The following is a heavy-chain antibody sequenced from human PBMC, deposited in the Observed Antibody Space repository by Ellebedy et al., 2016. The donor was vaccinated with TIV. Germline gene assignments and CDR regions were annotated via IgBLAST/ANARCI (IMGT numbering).Heavy chain of an antibody. CDR1: GFSFSNFA. Sequence: GGSLRLSCGASGFSFSNFAMTWVRQAPGKGLEWVSSISASGISTDYADSVRGRVTISRDNSRNTLYLQMDSLRADDTAVYYCAKLESSGYYYGRFDYWGQGTLVTVSS. V-gene: IGHV3-23*01. D-gene: IGHD3-22*01. J-gene: IGHJ4*02. CDR3: AKLESSGYYYGRFDY. CDR2: ISASGIST.